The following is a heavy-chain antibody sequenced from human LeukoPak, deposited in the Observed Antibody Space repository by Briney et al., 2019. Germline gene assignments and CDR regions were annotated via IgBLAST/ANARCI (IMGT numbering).Heavy chain of an antibody. CDR2: IKYDGDEE. D-gene: IGHD6-13*01. CDR3: KSGGAAPGSFDN. CDR1: GFTFSDYW. V-gene: IGHV3-7*01. J-gene: IGHJ4*02. Sequence: GGSLRLSCAASGFTFSDYWMSWMRQAPGKGLEWVANIKYDGDEEYYVDSVKGRFTISRDNAKNSLYLQLNSLRVEDTAVYYCKSGGAAPGSFDNWGQGTLVTVSA.